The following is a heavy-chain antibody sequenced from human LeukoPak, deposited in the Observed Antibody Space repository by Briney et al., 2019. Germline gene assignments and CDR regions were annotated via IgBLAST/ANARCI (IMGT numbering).Heavy chain of an antibody. J-gene: IGHJ4*02. CDR3: ARSPRGYDYFDY. D-gene: IGHD5-12*01. V-gene: IGHV1-2*02. CDR2: INPNSGGT. CDR1: GSTFTGYY. Sequence: ASVKVSCQASGSTFTGYYMYWVRQAPGQGLEWMGWINPNSGGTNYAQKFQGRVTMTRDTSISTAYMELSRLRSDDTAVYYCARSPRGYDYFDYWGQGTLVTVSS.